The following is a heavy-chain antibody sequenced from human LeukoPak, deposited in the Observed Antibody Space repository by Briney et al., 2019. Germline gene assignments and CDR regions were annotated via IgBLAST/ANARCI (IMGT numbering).Heavy chain of an antibody. CDR3: AAGPVVYYYDSSGFPLSLDY. CDR2: INPSGGST. J-gene: IGHJ4*02. CDR1: GYTFTSYY. D-gene: IGHD3-22*01. Sequence: GASVKVSCKASGYTFTSYYMHWVRQAPGQGLEWMGIINPSGGSTSYAQKFQGRVTMTRDTSTSTVYMELSSLRSEDTAVYYCAAGPVVYYYDSSGFPLSLDYWGQGTLVTVSS. V-gene: IGHV1-46*01.